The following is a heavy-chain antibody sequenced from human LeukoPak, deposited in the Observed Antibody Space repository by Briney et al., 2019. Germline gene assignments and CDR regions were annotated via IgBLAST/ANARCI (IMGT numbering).Heavy chain of an antibody. CDR3: ARGGPPGYYYDYYMDI. Sequence: SETLSLTCTVSGGSISSYYWSWIRQTPGKGLEWIGYIYYSGSTNFNPSLKSRVTISVDTSKNQFSLKMSSVTAADTAVYFCARGGPPGYYYDYYMDIWGKGTTVTISS. CDR2: IYYSGST. J-gene: IGHJ6*03. CDR1: GGSISSYY. V-gene: IGHV4-59*01.